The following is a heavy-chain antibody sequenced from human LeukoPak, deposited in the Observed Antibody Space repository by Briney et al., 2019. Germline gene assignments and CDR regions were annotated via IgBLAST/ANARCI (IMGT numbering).Heavy chain of an antibody. CDR1: GGSFSGYY. CDR2: IFHGGSS. CDR3: ASNPGDYYDSSGYLFDY. V-gene: IGHV4-34*12. Sequence: PSETLSLTCAVYGGSFSGYYWSWIRQPPEKGLEWIGSIFHGGSSYYNPSLRSRVTISLDTSKNQFSLRLSSVTAADTAVYYCASNPGDYYDSSGYLFDYWGQGNLVTVSS. J-gene: IGHJ4*02. D-gene: IGHD3-22*01.